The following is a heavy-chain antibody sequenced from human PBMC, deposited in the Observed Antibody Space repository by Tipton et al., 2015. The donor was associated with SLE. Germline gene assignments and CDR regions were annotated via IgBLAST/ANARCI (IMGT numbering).Heavy chain of an antibody. V-gene: IGHV3-23*01. Sequence: SLRLSCAASGFTFSSYAMSWVRQAPGKGLEWVSAISGSGGSTYYADSVKGRFTISRDNSKNTLYLQMNSLRSDDTAVYYCARANRRITMIVDLDYWGQGTLVTVSS. J-gene: IGHJ4*02. D-gene: IGHD3-22*01. CDR2: ISGSGGST. CDR1: GFTFSSYA. CDR3: ARANRRITMIVDLDY.